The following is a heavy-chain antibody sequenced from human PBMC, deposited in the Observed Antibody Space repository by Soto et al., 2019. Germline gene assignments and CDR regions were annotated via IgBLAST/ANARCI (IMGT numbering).Heavy chain of an antibody. J-gene: IGHJ5*02. Sequence: ASVKVSCKASGGTFSSYAISWVRQAPGQGLEWMGGIIPIFGTANYAQKFQGRVTITADESTSTAYMELSSLRSEDTAVYYCARLSVRITIFGVDPNWFDPWGQGTLVTVSS. CDR1: GGTFSSYA. D-gene: IGHD3-3*01. CDR3: ARLSVRITIFGVDPNWFDP. CDR2: IIPIFGTA. V-gene: IGHV1-69*13.